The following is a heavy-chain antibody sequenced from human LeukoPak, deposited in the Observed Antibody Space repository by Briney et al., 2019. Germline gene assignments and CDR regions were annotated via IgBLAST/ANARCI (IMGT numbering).Heavy chain of an antibody. Sequence: PGGSLRLSCAASGFTFSTFWMHWVRQAPGKGLVWVSHIKSDGSSTSYADSVKGRFTISRDNAKNTLYLQMNSLRAEDTAVYYCARDRGYTQDDWGQGTLVTVCS. J-gene: IGHJ4*01. CDR3: ARDRGYTQDD. V-gene: IGHV3-74*01. D-gene: IGHD5-12*01. CDR1: GFTFSTFW. CDR2: IKSDGSST.